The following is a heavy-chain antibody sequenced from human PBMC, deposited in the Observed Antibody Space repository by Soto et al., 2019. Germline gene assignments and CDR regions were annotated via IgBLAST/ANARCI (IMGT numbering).Heavy chain of an antibody. J-gene: IGHJ4*02. V-gene: IGHV3-49*03. CDR2: IRSKAYGGTT. CDR3: TRSRFAPPYYFDC. Sequence: GESLKISCTASGFTFGDYAMSWFRQAPGKGLEWVGFIRSKAYGGTTEYAASVRGRFTISRDDSKSIAYLQINSLKTEDTAVFYCTRSRFAPPYYFDCWGPGTLVTVSS. CDR1: GFTFGDYA. D-gene: IGHD3-3*01.